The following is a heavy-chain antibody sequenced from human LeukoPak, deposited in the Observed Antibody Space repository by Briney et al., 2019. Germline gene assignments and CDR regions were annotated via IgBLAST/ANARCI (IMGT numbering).Heavy chain of an antibody. V-gene: IGHV1-18*01. CDR3: ARGGGYNDY. CDR1: GYTFTSYG. Sequence: LVASVKVSCKASGYTFTSYGISWVRQAPGQGLEWMGWISAYSGNTNYAQKLQGRVTMTTDTPASTAYMELRSLTSDDTAIYYCARGGGYNDYWGQGTLVTVSS. D-gene: IGHD5-24*01. CDR2: ISAYSGNT. J-gene: IGHJ4*02.